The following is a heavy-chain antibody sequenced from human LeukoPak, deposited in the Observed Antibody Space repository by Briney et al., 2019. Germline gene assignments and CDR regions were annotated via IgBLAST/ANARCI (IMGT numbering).Heavy chain of an antibody. CDR2: INPISGGT. Sequence: ASVKVSCKASGYTFTDYYMHWVRQAPGQGLEWMGWINPISGGTNYAQKFQGRVTMTRDTSISTAYMELSRLRSDDTAVYYCARARYETRIWPKSRYDYYHYMDVWGKGTTVTVSS. J-gene: IGHJ6*03. D-gene: IGHD3-3*01. CDR3: ARARYETRIWPKSRYDYYHYMDV. V-gene: IGHV1-2*02. CDR1: GYTFTDYY.